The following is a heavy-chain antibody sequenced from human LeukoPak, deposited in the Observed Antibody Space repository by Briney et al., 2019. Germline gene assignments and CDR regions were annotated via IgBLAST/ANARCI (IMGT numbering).Heavy chain of an antibody. J-gene: IGHJ6*04. CDR2: INSDGSST. V-gene: IGHV3-74*01. CDR3: AELGITMIGGV. Sequence: GGSLRLSCVASGLTSSNHWMHWVRQAPGKGLLWVSSINSDGSSTIYADSGKGRFSISRDNAKNSLYLQMNSLRAEDTAVYYCAELGITMIGGVWGKGTTVTISS. CDR1: GLTSSNHW. D-gene: IGHD3-10*02.